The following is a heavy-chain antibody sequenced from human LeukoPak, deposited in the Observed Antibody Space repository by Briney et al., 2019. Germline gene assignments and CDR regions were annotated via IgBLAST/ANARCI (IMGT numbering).Heavy chain of an antibody. D-gene: IGHD3-9*01. CDR3: ARGRDRRYFDWLLLDDY. CDR1: GYTFTSYD. J-gene: IGHJ4*02. Sequence: GASVKVSCKASGYTFTSYDINWVRQATGQGLEWMGWMNPNSGNTGYAQKFQGRVTMTRNTSISTAYMALSSLRSEDTAVYYCARGRDRRYFDWLLLDDYWGQGTLVTVSS. V-gene: IGHV1-8*01. CDR2: MNPNSGNT.